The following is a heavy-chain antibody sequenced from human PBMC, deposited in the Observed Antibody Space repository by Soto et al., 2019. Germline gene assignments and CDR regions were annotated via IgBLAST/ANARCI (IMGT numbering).Heavy chain of an antibody. CDR3: AKRFRRGYSSSFGYYFDY. CDR1: GFTFSSYA. Sequence: GALLVSCEASGFTFSSYARSWVRQAAGKGLEWVSAISGSGGSTYYADSVKGRFTISRDNSKNTLYLQMNSLRAEDTAVYYCAKRFRRGYSSSFGYYFDYWGQGTLVTVSS. J-gene: IGHJ4*02. V-gene: IGHV3-23*01. CDR2: ISGSGGST. D-gene: IGHD6-6*01.